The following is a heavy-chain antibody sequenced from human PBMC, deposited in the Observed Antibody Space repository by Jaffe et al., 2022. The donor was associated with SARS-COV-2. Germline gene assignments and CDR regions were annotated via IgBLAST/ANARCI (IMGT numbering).Heavy chain of an antibody. Sequence: EVQLVESGGTLVQPGGSLRLSCLASGFTFSAYSMHWVRQAPGKELQYVSAINSNGDRTFYTDSVKGRFTISRDNSKSTLYLQMSSLRPDDTALYYCVKAETGTYNDWGQGTLVTVSS. V-gene: IGHV3-64D*09. D-gene: IGHD1-1*01. CDR3: VKAETGTYND. CDR2: INSNGDRT. J-gene: IGHJ4*02. CDR1: GFTFSAYS.